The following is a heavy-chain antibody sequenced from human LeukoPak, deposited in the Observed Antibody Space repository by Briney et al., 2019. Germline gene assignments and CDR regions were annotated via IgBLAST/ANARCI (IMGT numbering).Heavy chain of an antibody. V-gene: IGHV1-69*13. D-gene: IGHD3-16*02. J-gene: IGHJ4*02. CDR3: SRDRPIPSVWVSYRVKTPLDY. Sequence: VASVKLSCKASGVTFSSYAISWVGQAPGQGLEWMGGIIPIFGTADYAQKFQGRVTITADEATSTAYMELSSLRCEDTAVYYCSRDRPIPSVWVSYRVKTPLDYWGQGTLVTVSS. CDR1: GVTFSSYA. CDR2: IIPIFGTA.